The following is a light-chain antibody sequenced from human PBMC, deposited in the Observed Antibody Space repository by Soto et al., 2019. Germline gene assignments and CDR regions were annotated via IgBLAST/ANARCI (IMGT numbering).Light chain of an antibody. CDR1: SSDVGGYNY. V-gene: IGLV2-8*01. CDR3: TSFTTTNTWV. Sequence: QSVLTQPPSASGSPGQSVTISCTGTSSDVGGYNYVSWYQQHPGKAPRLVIYEVTKRPSGVPDRFSGSKSGNTASLTVSGLQADDEADYYCTSFTTTNTWVFGGGTKLTVL. J-gene: IGLJ3*02. CDR2: EVT.